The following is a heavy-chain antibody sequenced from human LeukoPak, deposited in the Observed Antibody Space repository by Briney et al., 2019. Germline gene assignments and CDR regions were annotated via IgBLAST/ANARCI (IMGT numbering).Heavy chain of an antibody. CDR2: ILHSGST. J-gene: IGHJ4*01. V-gene: IGHV4-30-2*01. D-gene: IGHD3-3*01. CDR1: GGSITSDTYY. CDR3: ARTPGFWSGFFDY. Sequence: SQTLSLTCDVSGGSITSDTYYWSWIRQPPGKGLEWIGYILHSGSTYNNPSLKSRVTISVDTSKSQFSLKLSSVTAADAAVYYCARTPGFWSGFFDYWGQGTLGNGSS.